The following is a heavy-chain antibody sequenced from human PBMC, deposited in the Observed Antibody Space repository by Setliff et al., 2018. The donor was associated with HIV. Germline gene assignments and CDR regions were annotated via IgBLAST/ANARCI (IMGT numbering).Heavy chain of an antibody. Sequence: GGSLRLSCKPSGLHVRGAWMNWVRQAPGKGLEWLAFIRSSRGSTYYLDSVKGRFTVSGGNSKNIMYLQMSNLRLEDTAVYYCARESSSGSQDYWGQGTPVTVSS. V-gene: IGHV3-30*02. CDR1: GLHVRGAW. CDR2: IRSSRGST. J-gene: IGHJ4*02. CDR3: ARESSSGSQDY. D-gene: IGHD1-26*01.